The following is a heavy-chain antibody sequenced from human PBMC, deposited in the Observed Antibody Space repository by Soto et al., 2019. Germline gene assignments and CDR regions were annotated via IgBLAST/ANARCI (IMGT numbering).Heavy chain of an antibody. D-gene: IGHD3-10*01. CDR2: ISSGSSYI. CDR1: GFTFSSYS. J-gene: IGHJ6*02. V-gene: IGHV3-21*06. Sequence: GESLRLSCAASGFTFSSYSMNWVRQAPGKGLEWVSSISSGSSYIYYADSVKGRFTISRDNAKNSLYLQMNSLRAEDTAVYYCARSSGGSGKLWNYYGMDVWGQGTTVTVSS. CDR3: ARSSGGSGKLWNYYGMDV.